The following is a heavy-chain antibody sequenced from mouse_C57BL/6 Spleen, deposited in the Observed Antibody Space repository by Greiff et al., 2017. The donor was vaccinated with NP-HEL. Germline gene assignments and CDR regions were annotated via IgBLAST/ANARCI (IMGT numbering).Heavy chain of an antibody. D-gene: IGHD2-5*01. CDR3: AGHSNYVWFAY. CDR1: GYTFTSYW. V-gene: IGHV1-7*01. CDR2: INPSSGYT. J-gene: IGHJ3*01. Sequence: VQLQQSGAELAKPGASVKLSCKASGYTFTSYWMHWVKQRPGQGLEWIGYINPSSGYTKYNQKFKDKATLTADKSFSTAYMQLSSLTYEDSAVYYCAGHSNYVWFAYWGQGTLVTVSA.